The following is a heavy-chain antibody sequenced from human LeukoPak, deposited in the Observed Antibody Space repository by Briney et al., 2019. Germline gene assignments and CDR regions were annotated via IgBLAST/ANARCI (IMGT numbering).Heavy chain of an antibody. CDR3: ARARGTTVNGGDFDI. CDR1: GVSISSGGYY. D-gene: IGHD4-11*01. J-gene: IGHJ3*02. Sequence: SETLSLTCTVSGVSISSGGYYWSWIRQHPGKGLEWIGYIYYSGSTYYNPSLKSRVTISVDMSKNQFSLKLSSVTAADTAVYYCARARGTTVNGGDFDIWGQGTMVTVSS. V-gene: IGHV4-30-4*08. CDR2: IYYSGST.